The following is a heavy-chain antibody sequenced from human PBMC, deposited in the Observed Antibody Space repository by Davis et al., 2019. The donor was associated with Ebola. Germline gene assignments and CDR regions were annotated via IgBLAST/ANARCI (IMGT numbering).Heavy chain of an antibody. Sequence: GESLKISCAASGFTFSNAWMSWVRQAPGKGLEWVGRIKSKTDGGTTDYAAPVKGRFTISRDDSKNTLYLQMNSLKTEDTAVYYCTTTLVLRYFDWLAKYFDYWGQGTRVTVSS. CDR3: TTTLVLRYFDWLAKYFDY. J-gene: IGHJ4*02. V-gene: IGHV3-15*01. CDR1: GFTFSNAW. D-gene: IGHD3-9*01. CDR2: IKSKTDGGTT.